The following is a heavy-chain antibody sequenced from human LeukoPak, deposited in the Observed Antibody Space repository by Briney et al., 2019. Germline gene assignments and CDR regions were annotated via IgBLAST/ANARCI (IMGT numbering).Heavy chain of an antibody. V-gene: IGHV1-69*13. Sequence: ASVKVSCKASGGTFSSYAISWVRQAPGQGPEWMGGIIPIFGTANYAQKFQGRVTITADESTSTAYMELSSLRSEDTAVYYCARDNVLRFLGDQTTHYYYYGMDVWGQGTTVTVSS. CDR1: GGTFSSYA. CDR2: IIPIFGTA. CDR3: ARDNVLRFLGDQTTHYYYYGMDV. D-gene: IGHD3-3*01. J-gene: IGHJ6*02.